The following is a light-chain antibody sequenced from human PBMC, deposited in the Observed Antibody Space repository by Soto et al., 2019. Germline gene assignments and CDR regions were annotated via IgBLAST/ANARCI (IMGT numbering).Light chain of an antibody. V-gene: IGLV2-14*03. J-gene: IGLJ1*01. CDR3: NSYITVSTYV. Sequence: QSALTQPASVSGSPGQSITISCTGTSSDIGGYNFVSWYQHHPGKAPKLLIHDVSNRPSGVSSRFSGSKSGNTASLTISGLQAEDEADYYCNSYITVSTYVFGTGTKLTVL. CDR2: DVS. CDR1: SSDIGGYNF.